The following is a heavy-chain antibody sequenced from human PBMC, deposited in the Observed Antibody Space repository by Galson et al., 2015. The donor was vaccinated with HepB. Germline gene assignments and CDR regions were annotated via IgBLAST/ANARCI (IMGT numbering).Heavy chain of an antibody. CDR2: IDPSDSYT. CDR1: GYSFTSYW. D-gene: IGHD2-15*01. J-gene: IGHJ4*02. V-gene: IGHV5-10-1*01. Sequence: QSGAEVKKPGESLRISCTGSGYSFTSYWISWVRQMPGKGLEWMGRIDPSDSYTNYSPSFQGHVTISADKSISTAYLQWNSLKASDTAMYYCARPQTYCSGGSCTRVFDYWGQGTLVTVSS. CDR3: ARPQTYCSGGSCTRVFDY.